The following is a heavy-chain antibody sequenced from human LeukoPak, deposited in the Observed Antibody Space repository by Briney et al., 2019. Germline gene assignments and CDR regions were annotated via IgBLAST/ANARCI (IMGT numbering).Heavy chain of an antibody. V-gene: IGHV3-23*01. CDR2: ISGSGGST. Sequence: GGSLRLSCAASGFTFSSYAMSWVRQAPGKGLEWVSAISGSGGSTYYADSVKGRFTISRENSKNTLYLQMNSLRAEDTAVYYCAKTAPDYVWGSYRGGVDYWGQGTLVTVSS. J-gene: IGHJ4*02. D-gene: IGHD3-16*02. CDR3: AKTAPDYVWGSYRGGVDY. CDR1: GFTFSSYA.